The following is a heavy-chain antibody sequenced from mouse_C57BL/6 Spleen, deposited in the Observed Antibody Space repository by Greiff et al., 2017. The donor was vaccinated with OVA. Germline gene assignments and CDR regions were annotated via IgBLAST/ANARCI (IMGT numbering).Heavy chain of an antibody. CDR1: GFNIKDDY. V-gene: IGHV14-4*01. CDR3: TTEYYGSSPPVDY. J-gene: IGHJ2*01. CDR2: IDPENGDT. Sequence: VQLQQSGAELVRPGASVKLSCTASGFNIKDDYMHWVKQRPEQGLEWIGWIDPENGDTEYASKFQGKATITADTSSNPAYLQLSSLTSEDTAVYYCTTEYYGSSPPVDYWGQGTTLTVSS. D-gene: IGHD1-1*01.